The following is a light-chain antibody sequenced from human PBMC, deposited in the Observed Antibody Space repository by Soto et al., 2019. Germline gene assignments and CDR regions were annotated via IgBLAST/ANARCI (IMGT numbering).Light chain of an antibody. CDR3: SSYTSISTLYV. J-gene: IGLJ1*01. V-gene: IGLV2-14*01. CDR2: EVS. Sequence: QSVLTQPASVSGSPGQSITISCTGTNSDVGGYNYVSWYQQHPGKAPELMIYEVSHRPSGVSNRFSGSKSDNTASLTISGLQAEDEADYYCSSYTSISTLYVFGTGTKVTLL. CDR1: NSDVGGYNY.